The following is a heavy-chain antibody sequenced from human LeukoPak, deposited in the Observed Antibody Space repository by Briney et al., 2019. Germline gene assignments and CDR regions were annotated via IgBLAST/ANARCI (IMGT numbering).Heavy chain of an antibody. CDR3: ARGTYYYYYYMDV. CDR2: IYYSGST. Sequence: SETLSLTCTVSGGSISSHYWSWIRQPPGKGLEWIGYIYYSGSTNYNPSLKSRVTISVDTSKNQFSLKLSSMTAADTAVYYCARGTYYYYYYMDVWGKGTTVTVSS. V-gene: IGHV4-59*11. J-gene: IGHJ6*03. CDR1: GGSISSHY.